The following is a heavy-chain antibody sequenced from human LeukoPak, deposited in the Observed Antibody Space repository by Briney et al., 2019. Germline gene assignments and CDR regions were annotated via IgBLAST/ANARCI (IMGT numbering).Heavy chain of an antibody. CDR1: GYTFTSYG. D-gene: IGHD6-19*01. Sequence: ASVKVSCKASGYTFTSYGISWLRQAPGQGLEWMGWISAYSGDTTYAQNLQARITMTTDTSTSTAYMELRSLKSDDTAVYYCARDSSGWFFFDYWGQGTLVTVSS. CDR3: ARDSSGWFFFDY. CDR2: ISAYSGDT. J-gene: IGHJ4*02. V-gene: IGHV1-18*01.